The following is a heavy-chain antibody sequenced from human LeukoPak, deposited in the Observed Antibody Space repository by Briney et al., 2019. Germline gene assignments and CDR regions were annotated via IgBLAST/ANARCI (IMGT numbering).Heavy chain of an antibody. CDR3: ASSRPNFGDYENAFDI. CDR2: IIPIFGTT. V-gene: IGHV1-69*05. Sequence: SVKVSCKASGGTFSSNAISWVRQAPGQGLEWMGRIIPIFGTTNYAQKFQGRVTITTDESTNTAYMGLSSLRSQDTAVYYCASSRPNFGDYENAFDIWGRGTMVTVSS. J-gene: IGHJ3*02. D-gene: IGHD4-17*01. CDR1: GGTFSSNA.